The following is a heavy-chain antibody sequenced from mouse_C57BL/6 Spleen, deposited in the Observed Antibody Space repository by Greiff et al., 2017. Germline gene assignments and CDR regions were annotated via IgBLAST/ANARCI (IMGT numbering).Heavy chain of an antibody. J-gene: IGHJ2*01. CDR1: GYTFTSYW. D-gene: IGHD4-1*01. Sequence: LQQPGASVKVSCKASGYTFTSYWMHWVKQRPGQGLEWIGRIHPSDSDTNYNQKFKGKATWTVDKSSSTAYMQLSSLTAEDSAVYDCAIEGTGCYYWGQGTTLTVSS. CDR2: IHPSDSDT. V-gene: IGHV1-74*04. CDR3: AIEGTGCYY.